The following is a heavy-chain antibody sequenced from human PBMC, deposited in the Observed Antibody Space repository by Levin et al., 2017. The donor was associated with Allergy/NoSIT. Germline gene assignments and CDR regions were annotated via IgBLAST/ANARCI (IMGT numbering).Heavy chain of an antibody. J-gene: IGHJ6*02. V-gene: IGHV3-30*18. CDR2: ISYHGNFK. CDR3: AKVVKEDDFWSAHLYDHYYGMDV. CDR1: GFTLSTHG. D-gene: IGHD3-3*01. Sequence: GESLKISCAASGFTLSTHGMHWVRQAPGKGLEWVALISYHGNFKYYADSVRGRFTISRDNSNNTLYLQMNSLRPEDTAVYYCAKVVKEDDFWSAHLYDHYYGMDVWGLGTTVIVSS.